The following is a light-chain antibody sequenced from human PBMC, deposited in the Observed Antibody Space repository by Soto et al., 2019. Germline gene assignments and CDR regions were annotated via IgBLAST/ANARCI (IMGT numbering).Light chain of an antibody. CDR1: SSNIGSNY. CDR3: AAWDDSLSGVV. CDR2: SNN. V-gene: IGLV1-47*02. J-gene: IGLJ2*01. Sequence: QSVLTQPPSASGTPGQRVTISCSGSSSNIGSNYVYWYQQLPGTAPKLLIYSNNQRPSGVPDRFSGSKSGTSASLAISGLRSEDEADYYWAAWDDSLSGVVFGGGTKLTVL.